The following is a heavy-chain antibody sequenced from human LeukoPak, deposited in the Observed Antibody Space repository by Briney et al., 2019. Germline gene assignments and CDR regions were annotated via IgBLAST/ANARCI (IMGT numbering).Heavy chain of an antibody. CDR2: INRNSGGT. D-gene: IGHD5-12*01. J-gene: IGHJ4*02. Sequence: ASVKVSCKASGYTFTGYYMHWVRQAPGQGLEWMGWINRNSGGTNYAQKFQGRVTMTRDTSISTAYMELSRLRSDDTAVYYCARDKGWWLPDPLYYFDYWGQGTLVTVSS. V-gene: IGHV1-2*02. CDR3: ARDKGWWLPDPLYYFDY. CDR1: GYTFTGYY.